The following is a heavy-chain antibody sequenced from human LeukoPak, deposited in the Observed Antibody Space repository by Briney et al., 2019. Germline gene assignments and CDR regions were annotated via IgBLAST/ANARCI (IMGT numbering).Heavy chain of an antibody. CDR1: RYTFTSYY. V-gene: IGHV1-46*01. CDR2: INPRGGST. Sequence: ASVKVSCKASRYTFTSYYMHWVRQAPGQGLEWMGIINPRGGSTSYAQKFQGRVTMTRDTSTSTVYMELSSLRSEDTAVYYCARGYCSSTSCYGYWFDPWGQGTLVTVSS. J-gene: IGHJ5*02. D-gene: IGHD2-2*01. CDR3: ARGYCSSTSCYGYWFDP.